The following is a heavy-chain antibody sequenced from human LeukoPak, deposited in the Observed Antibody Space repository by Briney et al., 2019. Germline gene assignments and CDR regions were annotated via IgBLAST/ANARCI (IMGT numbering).Heavy chain of an antibody. CDR2: IKSDGSST. J-gene: IGHJ4*02. CDR1: GFTFSNYW. D-gene: IGHD6-13*01. CDR3: ARGGDSSNWYPGYFDY. V-gene: IGHV3-74*01. Sequence: GWSLRLSCAASGFTFSNYWMHWVRQDPGKGPVWVSRIKSDGSSTRFADSVQGRFTISRDNGKNTLYLQMNSLRAEDTAVYYCARGGDSSNWYPGYFDYWGQGALVTVSS.